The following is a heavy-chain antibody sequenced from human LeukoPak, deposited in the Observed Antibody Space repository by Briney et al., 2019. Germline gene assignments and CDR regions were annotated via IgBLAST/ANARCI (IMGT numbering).Heavy chain of an antibody. CDR1: GGSISSYY. D-gene: IGHD2-15*01. J-gene: IGHJ5*02. CDR2: IYYSGST. V-gene: IGHV4-59*08. Sequence: PSETLSLTCTVSGGSISSYYWSWIRQPPVKGLEWIGYIYYSGSTNYNPSLKSRVTISVDTSKNQFSLKLSSVTAADTAVYYCARQYCSGGSCYLFDPWGQGTLVTVSS. CDR3: ARQYCSGGSCYLFDP.